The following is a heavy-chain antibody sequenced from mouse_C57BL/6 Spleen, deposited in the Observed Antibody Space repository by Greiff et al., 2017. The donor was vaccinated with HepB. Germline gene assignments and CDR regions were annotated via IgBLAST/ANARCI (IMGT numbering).Heavy chain of an antibody. CDR3: ARRDYDRYFDV. D-gene: IGHD2-4*01. CDR1: GYAFSSSW. Sequence: QVQLQQSGPELVKPGASVKISCKASGYAFSSSWMNWVKQRPGKGLEWIGRIYPGDGDTNYNGKFKGKATLTADKSSSTAYMQLSSLTSEDSAVYFCARRDYDRYFDVWGTGTPVTVSS. V-gene: IGHV1-82*01. J-gene: IGHJ1*03. CDR2: IYPGDGDT.